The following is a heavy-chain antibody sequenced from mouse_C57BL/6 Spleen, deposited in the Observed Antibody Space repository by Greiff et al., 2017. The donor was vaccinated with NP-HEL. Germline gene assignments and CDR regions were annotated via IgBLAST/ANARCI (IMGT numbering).Heavy chain of an antibody. CDR1: GYTFTSYG. J-gene: IGHJ2*01. D-gene: IGHD4-1*01. CDR2: LYPRSGNT. CDR3: AREGTGTSFDY. V-gene: IGHV1-81*01. Sequence: VQLQQSGAELARPGASVKLSCKASGYTFTSYGISWVKQSTGQGLEWIGELYPRSGNTYYNEKFKGKATLTADKSSSTAYMELRSLTSEDSAVYFCAREGTGTSFDYWGQGTTLTVSS.